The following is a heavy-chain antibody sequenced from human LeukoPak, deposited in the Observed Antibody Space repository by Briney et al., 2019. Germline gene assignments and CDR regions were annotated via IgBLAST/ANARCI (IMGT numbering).Heavy chain of an antibody. V-gene: IGHV3-33*01. Sequence: GGSLRLSCAASGFTFSSYGMHWVRQAPGKGLEWVAVIWYDGSNKYYADSVKGRFTISRDNSKNTLYLQMNSLRAEDTAVYYCARATRRQLWSFDYWGQGTLVIVSS. D-gene: IGHD5-18*01. CDR2: IWYDGSNK. J-gene: IGHJ4*02. CDR3: ARATRRQLWSFDY. CDR1: GFTFSSYG.